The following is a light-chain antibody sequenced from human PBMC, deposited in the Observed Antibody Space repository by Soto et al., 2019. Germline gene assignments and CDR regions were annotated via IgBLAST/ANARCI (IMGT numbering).Light chain of an antibody. V-gene: IGKV3-15*01. CDR3: QQCNNWPRT. CDR2: AAS. J-gene: IGKJ1*01. CDR1: ESVTSS. Sequence: EIVMTQSPATLSVSPGDRATLSCRASESVTSSLAWYQQKPGQPPRLLIYAASTRATDVPARFSGGGSETEFTLTISSLQSEDFAVYYCQQCNNWPRTFGQGTKVDIK.